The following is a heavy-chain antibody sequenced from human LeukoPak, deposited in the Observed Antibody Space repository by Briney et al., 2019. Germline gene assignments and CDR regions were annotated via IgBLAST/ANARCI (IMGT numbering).Heavy chain of an antibody. J-gene: IGHJ3*02. D-gene: IGHD6-19*01. V-gene: IGHV1-69*05. CDR1: GGTFSSYA. Sequence: SVKVFCKASGGTFSSYAISWVRQAPGQGLEWMGRIIPIFGTANYAQKFQGRVTITTDESTSTAYMELSSLRSEDTAVYYCARPSSGWSNAFDIWGQGTMVTVSS. CDR2: IIPIFGTA. CDR3: ARPSSGWSNAFDI.